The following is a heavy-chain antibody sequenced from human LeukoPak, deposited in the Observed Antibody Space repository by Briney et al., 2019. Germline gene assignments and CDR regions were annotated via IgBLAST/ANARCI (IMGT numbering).Heavy chain of an antibody. D-gene: IGHD5-18*01. V-gene: IGHV4-59*01. Sequence: SETLSLTCSVPGGSISGYCWSLIRQPPGRGLEWIGYVCDSGSTNYNPSLKSRVTISVDTSKKQFSLKLSSVTAAGTAVYYCARGYGYHLYWGKGTLVTVSS. CDR1: GGSISGYC. CDR2: VCDSGST. J-gene: IGHJ4*02. CDR3: ARGYGYHLY.